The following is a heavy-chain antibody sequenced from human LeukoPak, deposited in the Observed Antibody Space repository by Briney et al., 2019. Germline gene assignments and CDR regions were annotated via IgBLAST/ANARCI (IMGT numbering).Heavy chain of an antibody. V-gene: IGHV3-66*01. CDR3: ARDISSGYYDAFDI. CDR2: IYSGGST. D-gene: IGHD3-22*01. J-gene: IGHJ3*02. Sequence: PGGSLRLSCAASGFTVSSTYMSWGRQTPGKGLEWVSIIYSGGSTYYADSVKGRFTISRDNSKNTLYLQMNSLRAEDTAVYYCARDISSGYYDAFDIWGQGTMVTVSS. CDR1: GFTVSSTY.